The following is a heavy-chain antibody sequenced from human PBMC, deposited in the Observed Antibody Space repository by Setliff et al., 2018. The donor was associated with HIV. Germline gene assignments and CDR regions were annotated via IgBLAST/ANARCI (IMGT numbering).Heavy chain of an antibody. CDR1: GFTFSSYS. V-gene: IGHV3-48*01. Sequence: PGGSLRLSCAASGFTFSSYSMNWVRQAPGKGLEWVSYISSSSNTIHYADSVKGRFTISRDNAKNSLYLQMNSLRAEDTAVYYCARDREYYDSSGSYYFDYWGQGTLVTVSS. CDR2: ISSSSNTI. J-gene: IGHJ4*02. CDR3: ARDREYYDSSGSYYFDY. D-gene: IGHD3-22*01.